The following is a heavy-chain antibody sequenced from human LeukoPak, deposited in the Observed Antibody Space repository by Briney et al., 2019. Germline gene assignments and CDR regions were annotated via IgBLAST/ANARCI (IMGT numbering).Heavy chain of an antibody. Sequence: GGSLRLSCAASGFTFSSYEMNWVRQAPGKGLEWVSYISSSGNTIYYSDSVKGRFTISRDNARSSQNLQMNSLRAEDTAVYYCARDQGSSWYFDYWGQGTLVTVSS. D-gene: IGHD6-13*01. CDR2: ISSSGNTI. J-gene: IGHJ4*02. CDR3: ARDQGSSWYFDY. V-gene: IGHV3-48*03. CDR1: GFTFSSYE.